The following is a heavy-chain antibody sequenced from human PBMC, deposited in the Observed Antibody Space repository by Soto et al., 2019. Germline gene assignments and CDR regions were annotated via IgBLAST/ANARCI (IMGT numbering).Heavy chain of an antibody. D-gene: IGHD6-19*01. CDR2: IYYSGST. Sequence: SETLSLTCTVSGGSISSSSYYWGWIRQPPGKGLEWIGSIYYSGSTYYNPSLKSRVTISVDTSKNQFSLKLSSVTAADTAVYYCVSSLTAVGNWFDPWGQGTLVTVSS. CDR3: VSSLTAVGNWFDP. J-gene: IGHJ5*02. V-gene: IGHV4-39*01. CDR1: GGSISSSSYY.